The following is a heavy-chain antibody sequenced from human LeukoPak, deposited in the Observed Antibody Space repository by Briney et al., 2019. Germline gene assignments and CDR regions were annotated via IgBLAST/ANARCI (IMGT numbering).Heavy chain of an antibody. CDR2: IRSEAYGGTT. V-gene: IGHV3-15*01. CDR1: GFTFSNAW. D-gene: IGHD1-26*01. Sequence: GGSLRLSCVVSGFTFSNAWMSWVRLAPGKGPEWVGRIRSEAYGGTTDYTAPVKGRFTISRDDSKNTLYLQMNSLKTEDTAVYYCATDGFSGSYSSFDIWGQGTMVTVS. CDR3: ATDGFSGSYSSFDI. J-gene: IGHJ3*02.